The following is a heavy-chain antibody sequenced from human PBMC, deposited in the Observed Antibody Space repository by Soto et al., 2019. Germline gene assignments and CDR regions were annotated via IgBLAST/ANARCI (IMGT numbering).Heavy chain of an antibody. D-gene: IGHD6-19*01. Sequence: SETLSLTCSVSGGSVSSGSFHWSWIRQPPGKGLQFIGSIFYNGTANYSPSLKNRVSISIDTSQSQFFLQLISVAAADTAVYYCARIGGWYDIAFWGQGSLVTVSS. V-gene: IGHV4-61*01. CDR3: ARIGGWYDIAF. CDR1: GGSVSSGSFH. CDR2: IFYNGTA. J-gene: IGHJ4*02.